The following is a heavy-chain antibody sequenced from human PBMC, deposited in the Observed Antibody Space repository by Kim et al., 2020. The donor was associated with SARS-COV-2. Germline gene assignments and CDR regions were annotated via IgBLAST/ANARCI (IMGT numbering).Heavy chain of an antibody. CDR2: K. CDR3: AKWGMGGALRH. V-gene: IGHV3-33*06. D-gene: IGHD1-26*01. J-gene: IGHJ4*02. Sequence: KYYADSVKGRFTISRDNSKNTLYLQMNSLRAEDTAVYYCAKWGMGGALRHWGQGTLVTVSS.